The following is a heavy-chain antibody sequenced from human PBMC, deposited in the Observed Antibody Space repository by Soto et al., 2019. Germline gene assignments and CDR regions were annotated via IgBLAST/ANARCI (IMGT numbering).Heavy chain of an antibody. CDR3: ARDDSEGYYALDD. Sequence: LAQTLSLTCGISGDSVSSNSAAWNWLRQSPSRGLEWLGRTYYRSKWYNDYAVSVKSRITINPDTSKNHFSLQLNFVTPEDTAVYYCARDDSEGYYALDDWGQGTMVTVSS. CDR1: GDSVSSNSAA. J-gene: IGHJ6*02. V-gene: IGHV6-1*01. CDR2: TYYRSKWYN. D-gene: IGHD2-15*01.